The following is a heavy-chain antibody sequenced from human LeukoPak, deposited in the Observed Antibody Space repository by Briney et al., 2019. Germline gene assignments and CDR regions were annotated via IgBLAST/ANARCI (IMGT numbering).Heavy chain of an antibody. D-gene: IGHD3-22*01. V-gene: IGHV4-39*01. Sequence: SETLSLTCTVSGGSISSSSYYWGWIRQPPGKGLEWIGSIYYSGSTHYNPSLKSRVTISVDTSKNQFSLKLSSVTAADTAVYYCARHNGWYYYDSSGYSDYWGQGTLVTVSS. J-gene: IGHJ4*02. CDR1: GGSISSSSYY. CDR2: IYYSGST. CDR3: ARHNGWYYYDSSGYSDY.